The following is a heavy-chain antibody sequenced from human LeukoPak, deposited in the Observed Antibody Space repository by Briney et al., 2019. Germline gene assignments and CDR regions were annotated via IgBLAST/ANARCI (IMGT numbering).Heavy chain of an antibody. V-gene: IGHV1-69*13. CDR1: GGTFSSYA. D-gene: IGHD3-9*01. J-gene: IGHJ4*02. Sequence: GASVKVSCKASGGTFSSYAISWVRRAPGQGLEWMGGIIPIFGTANYAQKFQGRVTITADESTSTAYMELSSLRSEDTAVYYCARGSRYFDWLLYPPARPGAFDYWGQGTLVTVSS. CDR3: ARGSRYFDWLLYPPARPGAFDY. CDR2: IIPIFGTA.